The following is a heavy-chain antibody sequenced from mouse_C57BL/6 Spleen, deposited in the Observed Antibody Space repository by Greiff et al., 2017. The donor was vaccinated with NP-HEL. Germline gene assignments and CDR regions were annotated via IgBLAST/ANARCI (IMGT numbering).Heavy chain of an antibody. Sequence: VQLQQPGTELVKPGASVKLSCKASGYTFTSYWMHWVKQRPGQGLEWVGNINPSNGGTNYNEKFKSKVTMTVDKSSSTAYMQLSSLTSEDSAVYYCAPLYYGSSYGYFDVWGKGTTGTVSS. J-gene: IGHJ1*03. CDR2: INPSNGGT. CDR3: APLYYGSSYGYFDV. CDR1: GYTFTSYW. D-gene: IGHD1-1*01. V-gene: IGHV1-53*01.